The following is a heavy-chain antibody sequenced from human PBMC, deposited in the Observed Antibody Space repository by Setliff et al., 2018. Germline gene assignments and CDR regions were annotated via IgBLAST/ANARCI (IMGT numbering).Heavy chain of an antibody. CDR3: ARGPPGYYYYMNV. V-gene: IGHV4-59*01. J-gene: IGHJ6*03. CDR2: IHYSGNT. CDR1: GGSINRDY. Sequence: SETLSLTCRVSGGSINRDYWNWIRQPPGKGLEWLGYIHYSGNTNYNPSLKSRVTISFNTSKNQISLNLSSVTPADTAVYYCARGPPGYYYYMNVWGQGTTVTVSS.